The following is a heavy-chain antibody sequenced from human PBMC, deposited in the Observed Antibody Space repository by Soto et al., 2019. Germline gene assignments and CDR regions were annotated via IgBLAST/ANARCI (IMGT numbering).Heavy chain of an antibody. V-gene: IGHV4-39*01. D-gene: IGHD3-10*01. CDR2: VYYSGST. CDR1: GDSISSSSYH. J-gene: IGHJ4*02. CDR3: ARHRGPTGPNY. Sequence: QLQLQESGPGLVKPSETLSLTCTVSGDSISSSSYHWGWIRQPPGKGLEWIGSVYYSGSTYYNPSLKGRVTISVDASKNQFSLNLSSVTAADTAVYYCARHRGPTGPNYWGQGTLVTVSS.